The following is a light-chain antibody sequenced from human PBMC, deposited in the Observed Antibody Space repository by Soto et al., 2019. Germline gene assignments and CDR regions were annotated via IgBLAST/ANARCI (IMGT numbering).Light chain of an antibody. CDR2: DAS. Sequence: DIQMTQSPSSLSASVGDRVTITCQASQDISNYLNWYQQKPGKAPKLLIYDASNLETGVPSRFSGSGSGTDFTFTISSLQPEDIAIYYCQQYDNLPSWTFGQGTKVEIK. CDR1: QDISNY. V-gene: IGKV1-33*01. J-gene: IGKJ1*01. CDR3: QQYDNLPSWT.